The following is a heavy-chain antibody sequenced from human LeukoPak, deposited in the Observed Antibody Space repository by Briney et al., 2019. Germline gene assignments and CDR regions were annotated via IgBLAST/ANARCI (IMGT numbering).Heavy chain of an antibody. D-gene: IGHD1-26*01. J-gene: IGHJ4*02. CDR1: GFTFSSYA. V-gene: IGHV3-23*01. CDR2: ISGSGGST. Sequence: GGSLRLSCAASGFTFSSYAMSWVRQAPGKGLEWVSAISGSGGSTYYADSVKGRFTISRDNSKNTLYLQMNSLRAEDTAVYYCARVPNGWELQLYFDYWGQGTLVTVSS. CDR3: ARVPNGWELQLYFDY.